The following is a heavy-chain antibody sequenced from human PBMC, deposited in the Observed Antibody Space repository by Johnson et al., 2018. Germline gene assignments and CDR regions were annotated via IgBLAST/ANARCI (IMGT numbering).Heavy chain of an antibody. Sequence: QVQLVQSGAEVKKPGASVKVSCKASGYTFTSYEFSWVRQATGQGLAWMGWMNPNSGNRGYAQKFQDRVTMTRDTSISTAYMELSSRRSEDTAVYYCARGRRGYYDRNIASYYFDYWGQGTLVTVSS. CDR3: ARGRRGYYDRNIASYYFDY. CDR1: GYTFTSYE. V-gene: IGHV1-8*01. D-gene: IGHD3-22*01. J-gene: IGHJ4*02. CDR2: MNPNSGNR.